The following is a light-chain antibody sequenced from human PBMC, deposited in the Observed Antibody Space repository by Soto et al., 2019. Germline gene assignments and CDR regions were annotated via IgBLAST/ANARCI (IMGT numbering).Light chain of an antibody. CDR3: QQYNDYPWT. CDR2: DAS. J-gene: IGKJ1*01. Sequence: DIQMTQSPSTLSASVGDRVTITCRASQSISSWLAWYQQKPGKAPNLLIFDASSLESGVPSRFSGSGSGTEFTLTISSLQPDDFATFYCQQYNDYPWTFGQGTTVEI. CDR1: QSISSW. V-gene: IGKV1-5*01.